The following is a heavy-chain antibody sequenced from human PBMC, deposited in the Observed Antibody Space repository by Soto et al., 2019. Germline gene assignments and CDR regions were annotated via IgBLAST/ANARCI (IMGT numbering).Heavy chain of an antibody. J-gene: IGHJ4*02. CDR1: EGTFSTYA. Sequence: QVHLVQAGAEVKKPGSSVKVSCKASEGTFSTYAISWVRQAPGQGLEWMGGIVPIYGTANYAQKFQGRITMTADESTSTVYMELSSLRSDDTAVYYCAREDKPGGYTPPATSGFDSWGQGTLVTVSS. CDR3: AREDKPGGYTPPATSGFDS. CDR2: IVPIYGTA. D-gene: IGHD5-12*01. V-gene: IGHV1-69*01.